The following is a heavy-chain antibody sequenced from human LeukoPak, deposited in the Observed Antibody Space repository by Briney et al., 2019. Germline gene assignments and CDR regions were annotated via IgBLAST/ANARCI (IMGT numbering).Heavy chain of an antibody. Sequence: ASVKVSCKASGYTFTSYGISWVRQAPGQGLEWMGWISAYNGNTNYAQKLRGRVTMTTDTSTSTAYMELRSLRSDDTAVYYCARGAPPLYDSSSNWFDPWGQGTLVTVSS. CDR3: ARGAPPLYDSSSNWFDP. CDR1: GYTFTSYG. CDR2: ISAYNGNT. V-gene: IGHV1-18*01. J-gene: IGHJ5*02. D-gene: IGHD6-6*01.